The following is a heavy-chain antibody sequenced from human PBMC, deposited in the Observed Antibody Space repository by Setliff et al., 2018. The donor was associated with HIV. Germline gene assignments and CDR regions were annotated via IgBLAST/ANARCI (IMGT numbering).Heavy chain of an antibody. CDR2: MNPNTGDT. CDR1: GYSFTSYD. CDR3: ARDFYDMGRWFGELRPFDY. Sequence: RASVKVSCKASGYSFTSYDINWVRQAAGQGLEWMGWMNPNTGDTGYAQNFQGRLTMTRDTSTSTASMELSSLRSEDTALYYCARDFYDMGRWFGELRPFDYWGQGTQVTVSS. D-gene: IGHD3-10*01. J-gene: IGHJ4*02. V-gene: IGHV1-8*01.